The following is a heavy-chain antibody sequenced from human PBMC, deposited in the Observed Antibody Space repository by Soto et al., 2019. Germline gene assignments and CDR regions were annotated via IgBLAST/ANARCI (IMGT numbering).Heavy chain of an antibody. CDR2: IIPIFGTA. CDR3: ARKLYGDYTFFDY. V-gene: IGHV1-69*05. CDR1: GGTFSSYA. Sequence: GASVKVSCKASGGTFSSYAISWVRQAPGQGLEWMGGIIPIFGTANYAQKFQGRVTITTNTSATTAYMELSSLRSEDTAVYYCARKLYGDYTFFDYWGQGTLVTVSS. D-gene: IGHD4-17*01. J-gene: IGHJ4*02.